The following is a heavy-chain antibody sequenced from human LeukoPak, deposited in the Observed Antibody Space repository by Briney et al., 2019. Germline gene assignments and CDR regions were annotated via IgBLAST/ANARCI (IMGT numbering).Heavy chain of an antibody. D-gene: IGHD3-16*02. CDR3: ARGGLWGSYRLFDY. Sequence: GASVKVSCKASGYTFTGYYMHWVRQAPGQGLEWMGWINPNSDGTNYAQKFQGRVTMTRDTSISTAYMELSSLRSDDTAVYYCARGGLWGSYRLFDYWGQGTLVTVSS. CDR2: INPNSDGT. V-gene: IGHV1-2*02. CDR1: GYTFTGYY. J-gene: IGHJ4*02.